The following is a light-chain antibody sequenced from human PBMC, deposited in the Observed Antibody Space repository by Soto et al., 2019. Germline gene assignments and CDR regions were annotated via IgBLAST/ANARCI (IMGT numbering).Light chain of an antibody. Sequence: EVVLTQSPGTLSLSPGERATLSCRASQSVRSSYLAWYQQKPGQAPRLLIYAASTRATGIPVRFSGSGSETEFTPTIRSLQSEDSALYYCHQYNNWPWTFGQGTKVDIK. J-gene: IGKJ1*01. CDR2: AAS. CDR3: HQYNNWPWT. V-gene: IGKV3-15*01. CDR1: QSVRSSY.